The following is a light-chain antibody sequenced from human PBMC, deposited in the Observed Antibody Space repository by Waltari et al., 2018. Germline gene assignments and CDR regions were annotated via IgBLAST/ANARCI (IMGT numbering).Light chain of an antibody. V-gene: IGLV2-23*01. CDR1: TSDAGGSNL. CDR3: SSYARSDNSVL. J-gene: IGLJ2*01. Sequence: QSALTQPASVFGSPGQSITISCTGSTSDAGGSNLVPWYRQFPNKAPQLIIYEGTRRPSGVSSRFSASKSGNTASLTISGLQAEDEALYFCSSYARSDNSVLFGGGTQLSVL. CDR2: EGT.